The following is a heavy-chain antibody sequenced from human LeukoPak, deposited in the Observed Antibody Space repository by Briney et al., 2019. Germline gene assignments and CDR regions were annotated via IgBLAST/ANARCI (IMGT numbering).Heavy chain of an antibody. CDR2: ISGSGGST. CDR3: AKDDGDSSGYFPS. V-gene: IGHV3-23*01. CDR1: GFTFSSYA. J-gene: IGHJ5*02. D-gene: IGHD3-22*01. Sequence: GGSLRLSCAASGFTFSSYAMSWVRQAPGKGLEWVSAISGSGGSTYYADSVKGRFTISRDNPKNTLYLQMNSLRAEDTAVYYCAKDDGDSSGYFPSWGQGTLVTVSS.